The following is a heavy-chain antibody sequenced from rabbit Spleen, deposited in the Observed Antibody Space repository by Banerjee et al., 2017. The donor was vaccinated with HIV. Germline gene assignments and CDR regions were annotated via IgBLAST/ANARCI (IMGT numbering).Heavy chain of an antibody. J-gene: IGHJ6*01. D-gene: IGHD8-1*01. CDR3: ARDSGTSFSSYGMDL. CDR1: GIDFSGSDF. Sequence: QSLEESGGDLVKPGASLTLTCTASGIDFSGSDFVCWVRQAPGKGLEWIACINTATGKAVYASWAKGRCTISRTSSTTVTLQMTSLTAADTATYFCARDSGTSFSSYGMDLWARGPWSPS. CDR2: INTATGKA. V-gene: IGHV1S40*01.